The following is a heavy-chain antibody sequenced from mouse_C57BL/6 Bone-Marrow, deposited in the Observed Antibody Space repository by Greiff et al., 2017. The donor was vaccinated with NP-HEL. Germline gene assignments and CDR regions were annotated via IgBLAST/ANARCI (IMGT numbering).Heavy chain of an antibody. CDR1: GFTFSDYG. CDR3: ATASYYDYVDY. V-gene: IGHV5-17*01. D-gene: IGHD2-4*01. CDR2: ISSGSSTI. J-gene: IGHJ2*01. Sequence: EVKLMESGGGLVKPGGSLKLSCAASGFTFSDYGMHWVRQAPEKGLEWVAYISSGSSTIYYADTVKGRFTISRDNAKNTLFLQMTSLRSEDTAMYYCATASYYDYVDYWGQGTTLTVSS.